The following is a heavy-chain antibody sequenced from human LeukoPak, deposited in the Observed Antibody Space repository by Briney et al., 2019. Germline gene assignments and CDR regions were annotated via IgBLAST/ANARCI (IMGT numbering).Heavy chain of an antibody. D-gene: IGHD2-2*01. CDR2: ISGSNTK. CDR3: ARSTPSDFYFDY. J-gene: IGHJ4*02. V-gene: IGHV3-48*03. CDR1: GFTFSNSE. Sequence: PGGSLRLSCAASGFTFSNSEMNWVRRPSGKGLEWVSYISGSNTKYYADSVKGRFTISRDNAKNSLYLQMNNLRAEDTAVYYCARSTPSDFYFDYWGQGTLVTVSS.